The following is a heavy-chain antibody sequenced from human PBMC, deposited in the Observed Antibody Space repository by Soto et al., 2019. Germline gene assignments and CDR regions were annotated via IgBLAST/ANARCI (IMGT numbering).Heavy chain of an antibody. CDR2: IYHSGST. CDR3: AKVTKRAAAGRYEYYKYGMDV. J-gene: IGHJ6*02. CDR1: GYSISSGYY. V-gene: IGHV4-38-2*01. Sequence: PSETLSLTCAVSGYSISSGYYWGWIRQPPGKGLEWIGSIYHSGSTYYNPSLKSRVTISVDTSKNQFSLKLSSVTAADTAVYYCAKVTKRAAAGRYEYYKYGMDVWGQGTTVTVSS. D-gene: IGHD6-13*01.